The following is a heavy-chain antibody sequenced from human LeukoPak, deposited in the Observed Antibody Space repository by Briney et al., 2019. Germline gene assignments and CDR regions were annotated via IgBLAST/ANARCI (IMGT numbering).Heavy chain of an antibody. CDR3: AREVREYQLLGSIDY. CDR2: ISSSSSYI. Sequence: PGGSLRLSCAASGFTFSSYSMNRVRQAPGKGLEWVSSISSSSSYIYYADSVKGRFTISRDNAKNSLYLQMNSLRAEDTAVYYCAREVREYQLLGSIDYWGQGTLVTVSS. V-gene: IGHV3-21*01. J-gene: IGHJ4*02. CDR1: GFTFSSYS. D-gene: IGHD2-2*01.